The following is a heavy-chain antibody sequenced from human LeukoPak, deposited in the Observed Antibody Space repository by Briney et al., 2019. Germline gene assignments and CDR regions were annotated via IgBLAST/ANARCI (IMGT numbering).Heavy chain of an antibody. CDR1: GFTFSDTW. Sequence: PGGSLRLSCAASGFTFSDTWMHWVRQAPGKGLVWVSRIRSDGSDTRYAESVKGRFTISRDNAKNSLYLQMNSLRAEDTAVYYCARDRDSVFDYWGQGTLVTVSS. V-gene: IGHV3-74*01. CDR2: IRSDGSDT. D-gene: IGHD5-24*01. J-gene: IGHJ4*02. CDR3: ARDRDSVFDY.